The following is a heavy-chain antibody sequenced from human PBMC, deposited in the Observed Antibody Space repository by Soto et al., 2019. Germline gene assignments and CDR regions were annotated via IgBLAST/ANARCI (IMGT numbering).Heavy chain of an antibody. V-gene: IGHV3-48*02. J-gene: IGHJ4*02. D-gene: IGHD3-22*01. CDR2: ISSSSSTI. Sequence: EVQLVESGGGLVQPGGSLRLSCAASGFTFSSYSMNWVRQAPGKGLEWVSYISSSSSTIYYADSVKGRFTISRDNAKNSLYLQLNSLRDEDPAVYYCARSPYYYDSSNYYGYWGQGTLVTVSS. CDR3: ARSPYYYDSSNYYGY. CDR1: GFTFSSYS.